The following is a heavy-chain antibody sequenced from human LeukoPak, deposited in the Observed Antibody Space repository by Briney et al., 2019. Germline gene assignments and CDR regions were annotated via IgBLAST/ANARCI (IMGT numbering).Heavy chain of an antibody. D-gene: IGHD2-15*01. CDR1: GLIFSNLW. Sequence: ARSLSPSCAAYGLIFSNLWMHWASHAPRKWMVWVSRTNSIGSSTDYADSVKGRFTISRDNAKNTLYLQMNSLRAEDTAVYYCARRYCSGGSCYSGWHFDLWGRGTLVTVSS. CDR2: TNSIGSST. J-gene: IGHJ2*01. V-gene: IGHV3-74*01. CDR3: ARRYCSGGSCYSGWHFDL.